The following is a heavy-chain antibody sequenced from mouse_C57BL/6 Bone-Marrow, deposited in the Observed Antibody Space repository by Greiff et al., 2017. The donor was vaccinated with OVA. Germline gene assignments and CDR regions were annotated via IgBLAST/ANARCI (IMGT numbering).Heavy chain of an antibody. CDR2: SRNKANDYTT. J-gene: IGHJ4*01. V-gene: IGHV7-1*01. D-gene: IGHD2-4*01. CDR1: GFTFSDFY. Sequence: EVQRVESGGGLVQSGRSLRLSCATSGFTFSDFYMEWVRQAPGKGLEWIAASRNKANDYTTEYSASVKGRFIVSRDTSQSILYLQMNALRAEDTAIYYCARDGGLAYAMDYWGQGTSVTVSS. CDR3: ARDGGLAYAMDY.